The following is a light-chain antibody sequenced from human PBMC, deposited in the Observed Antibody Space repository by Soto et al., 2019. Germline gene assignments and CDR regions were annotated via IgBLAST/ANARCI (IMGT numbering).Light chain of an antibody. CDR1: QSISSY. Sequence: DIQMTHSPSSLSASVGDRVTITCRASQSISSYLNWYQQKPGKAPKLLLYAASSLQSGVPSRFSGSGSGTDFTLTISRLQPEDFPTYFCQQSFSTTWTFGQGTKVELK. CDR3: QQSFSTTWT. J-gene: IGKJ1*01. V-gene: IGKV1-39*01. CDR2: AAS.